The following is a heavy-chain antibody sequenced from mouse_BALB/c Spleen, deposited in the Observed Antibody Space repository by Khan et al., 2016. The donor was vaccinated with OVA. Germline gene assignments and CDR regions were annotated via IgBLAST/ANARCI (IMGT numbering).Heavy chain of an antibody. CDR3: ARSTYRYAIAY. CDR2: MIYSGNT. D-gene: IGHD2-14*01. J-gene: IGHJ3*01. Sequence: EVQLQESGPSLVKPSQTLSLTCSVTGDSITSGYWSWIRKFPGNKLEYMGYMIYSGNTYYNPSLKSRISITRHTSTTQYYLQLKSVTTEDTATYYCARSTYRYAIAYWGQGTLVTVSA. CDR1: GDSITSGY. V-gene: IGHV3-8*02.